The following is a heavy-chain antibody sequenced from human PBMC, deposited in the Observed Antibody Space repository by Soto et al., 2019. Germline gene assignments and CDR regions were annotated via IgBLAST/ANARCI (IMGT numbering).Heavy chain of an antibody. CDR3: ARAGVAAVTNLDY. Sequence: QVQLQESGPGLVNPSGTLSLTCDVSGAFISSGNWWSWVRQPPGKGLEWIGEVYHSGSTTYNPSLKSRVTIPVHKPANQYSLTLTSVIAADTAVYYCARAGVAAVTNLDYWGRGILVTVSS. J-gene: IGHJ4*02. CDR2: VYHSGST. D-gene: IGHD6-13*01. CDR1: GAFISSGNW. V-gene: IGHV4-4*02.